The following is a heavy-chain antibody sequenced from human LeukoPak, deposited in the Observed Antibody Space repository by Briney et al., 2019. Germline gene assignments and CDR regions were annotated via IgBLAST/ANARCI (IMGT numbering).Heavy chain of an antibody. Sequence: SQTLSLTCAISGDSVSSNSAAWNWIRQSPSRGLEWLGRSFYRSKWYNDYAVSVKGRITINPDTSKNQFSLQLNSVTPEDTAVYYCARKLGSSSGCNYFDYWGQRTMVTVSS. CDR3: ARKLGSSSGCNYFDY. D-gene: IGHD6-19*01. CDR2: SFYRSKWYN. J-gene: IGHJ4*02. CDR1: GDSVSSNSAA. V-gene: IGHV6-1*01.